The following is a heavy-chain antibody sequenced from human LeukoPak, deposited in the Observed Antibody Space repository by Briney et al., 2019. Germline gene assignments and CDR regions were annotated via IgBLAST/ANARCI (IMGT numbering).Heavy chain of an antibody. CDR2: IYYSGST. CDR1: GDSISNYY. V-gene: IGHV4-59*01. CDR3: ARVMSGYYYYGMDV. J-gene: IGHJ6*02. Sequence: SETLSLTCTVSGDSISNYYWSWIRQPPGKGLEWIGYIYYSGSTNYNPSLKSRVTISVDTSKNQFSLKLSSVTAADTAVYYCARVMSGYYYYGMDVWGQGTTVTVSS.